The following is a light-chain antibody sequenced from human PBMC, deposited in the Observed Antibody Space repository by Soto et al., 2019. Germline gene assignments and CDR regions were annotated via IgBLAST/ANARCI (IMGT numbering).Light chain of an antibody. CDR1: SSDIGGYNY. CDR2: EVS. J-gene: IGLJ2*01. V-gene: IGLV2-8*01. Sequence: QSVLTQPPSASGSPGQSVTISCTGTSSDIGGYNYVSWYQQHPGKAPKVMIYEVSQRPSGVPDRFSGSKSGYTASLTVSGLQAEDEADYYCSSYAGNNIVVFGGGTKVTVL. CDR3: SSYAGNNIVV.